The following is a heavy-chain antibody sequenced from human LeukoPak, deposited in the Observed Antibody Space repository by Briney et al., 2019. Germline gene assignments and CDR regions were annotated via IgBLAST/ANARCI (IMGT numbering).Heavy chain of an antibody. J-gene: IGHJ6*02. D-gene: IGHD1-26*01. Sequence: GGSLRLSCAASGSAFSRSWIHWVRQAPGKGLVWVSHINNDASRTTYADSVRGRFTISRDNAKDTVSLQMNSLRAEDTAVYYCASDGAYAMAVWGQGTTVTVSS. V-gene: IGHV3-74*01. CDR2: INNDASRT. CDR3: ASDGAYAMAV. CDR1: GSAFSRSW.